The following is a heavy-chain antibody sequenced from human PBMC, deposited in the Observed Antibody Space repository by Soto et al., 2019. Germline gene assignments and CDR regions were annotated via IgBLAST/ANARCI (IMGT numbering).Heavy chain of an antibody. J-gene: IGHJ3*02. CDR3: ATTQAGYHSSRYSSTFDI. V-gene: IGHV3-23*01. Sequence: GGSLRLSCAASGFTFTTYAMSWVRQAPGKGLEWVSVISRRGYTTYYADSVKGRFTISRDNSKNTLYLQMNSLRAEDRAVYYCATTQAGYHSSRYSSTFDIWGQGTMV. CDR1: GFTFTTYA. D-gene: IGHD3-22*01. CDR2: ISRRGYTT.